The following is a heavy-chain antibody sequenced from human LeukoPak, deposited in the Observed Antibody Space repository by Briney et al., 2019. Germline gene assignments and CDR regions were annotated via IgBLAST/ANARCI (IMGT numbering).Heavy chain of an antibody. J-gene: IGHJ4*02. CDR2: IYYSGST. D-gene: IGHD1-1*01. CDR3: ARHRRYAPVDY. V-gene: IGHV4-39*01. Sequence: SETLSLTCTVSGGSISSSSYYWGWIRQPPGKGLEWIGSIYYSGSTYYNPSLKSRVTISVDTSKNQFSLKLSSVTAAGTAVYYCARHRRYAPVDYWGQGTLVTVSS. CDR1: GGSISSSSYY.